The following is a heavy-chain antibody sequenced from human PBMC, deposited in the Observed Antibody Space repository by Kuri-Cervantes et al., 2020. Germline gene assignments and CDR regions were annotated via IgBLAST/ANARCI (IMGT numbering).Heavy chain of an antibody. CDR1: GFTFSSYG. J-gene: IGHJ4*02. D-gene: IGHD2-15*01. CDR2: IWYDGSNK. CDR3: ARDQRGVVVAATPIDY. V-gene: IGHV3-33*01. Sequence: GGSLRLSCAASGFTFSSYGMHWVRQAPGKGLEWVAVIWYDGSNKYYADSVKGRFTISRDNSKNTLYLQMNSLRAEDTAVYYCARDQRGVVVAATPIDYWGQGTLVTVSS.